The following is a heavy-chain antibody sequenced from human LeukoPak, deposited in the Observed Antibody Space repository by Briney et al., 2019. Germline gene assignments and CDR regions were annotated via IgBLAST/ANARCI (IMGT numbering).Heavy chain of an antibody. Sequence: GASVKVSCKASTYTFTSYGVSWVRQARGQGLEWMGWISTYTGDTNYAQKLQGRLTMTTDTSASTAFMELRSLTSDDTAVYYCTRATIPAAGIDYWGQGTLVTVSS. CDR1: TYTFTSYG. D-gene: IGHD6-13*01. V-gene: IGHV1-18*01. J-gene: IGHJ4*02. CDR3: TRATIPAAGIDY. CDR2: ISTYTGDT.